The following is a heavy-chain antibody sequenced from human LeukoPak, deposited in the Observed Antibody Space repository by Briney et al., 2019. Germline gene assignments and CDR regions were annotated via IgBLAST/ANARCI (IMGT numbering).Heavy chain of an antibody. D-gene: IGHD3-22*01. CDR2: IYPGDSDT. Sequence: GESLKISCKASGSSFTRYWIGWVRQMPGKGLEWMGTIYPGDSDTRYSPSFQGQVTISADKSINTAYLQWSSLKASDTAMYYCATSYYYDSSGYYYFDYWGQGTLVTVSS. CDR1: GSSFTRYW. CDR3: ATSYYYDSSGYYYFDY. V-gene: IGHV5-51*01. J-gene: IGHJ4*02.